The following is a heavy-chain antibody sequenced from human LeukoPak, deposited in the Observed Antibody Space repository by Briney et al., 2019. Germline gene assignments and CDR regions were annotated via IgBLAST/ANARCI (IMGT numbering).Heavy chain of an antibody. J-gene: IGHJ4*02. CDR3: ARDSDYYGSGSHDY. Sequence: GGSLRLSCAASGFTFSSYSMNWVRQAPGKGLEWVANIKQDGSEKYYVDSVKGRFTISRDNAENSLYLQMNSLRAEDTAVYYCARDSDYYGSGSHDYWGQGTLVTVSS. CDR1: GFTFSSYS. D-gene: IGHD3-10*01. V-gene: IGHV3-7*01. CDR2: IKQDGSEK.